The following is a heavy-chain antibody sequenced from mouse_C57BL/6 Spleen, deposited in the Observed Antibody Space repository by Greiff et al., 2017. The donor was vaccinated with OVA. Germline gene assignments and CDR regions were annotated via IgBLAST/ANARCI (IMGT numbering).Heavy chain of an antibody. CDR1: GYAFSSYW. CDR2: IYPGDGDT. D-gene: IGHD3-3*01. V-gene: IGHV1-80*01. CDR3: RRDGLDRFAY. Sequence: QVQLQQSGAELVKPGASVKISCKASGYAFSSYWMNWVKQRPGKGLEWIGQIYPGDGDTNYNGKFKGKATLTADKSSSTAFMPLSSLTSEDAADYFGRRDGLDRFAYWGQGTLVTVSA. J-gene: IGHJ3*01.